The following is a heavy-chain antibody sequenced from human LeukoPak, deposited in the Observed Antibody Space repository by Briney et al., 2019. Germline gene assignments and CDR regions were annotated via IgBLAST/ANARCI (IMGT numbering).Heavy chain of an antibody. J-gene: IGHJ4*02. V-gene: IGHV4-59*01. CDR1: GGSISNYY. Sequence: TSETLSLTCTVSGGSISNYYWSWIRQPPGKGLEWIGYIYYSGSTNYNPSLKSRVTISIDTSKSQFSLKLSSVTAADTAVYYCASGYSGYEPFDYWGQGTLVTVSS. CDR3: ASGYSGYEPFDY. CDR2: IYYSGST. D-gene: IGHD5-12*01.